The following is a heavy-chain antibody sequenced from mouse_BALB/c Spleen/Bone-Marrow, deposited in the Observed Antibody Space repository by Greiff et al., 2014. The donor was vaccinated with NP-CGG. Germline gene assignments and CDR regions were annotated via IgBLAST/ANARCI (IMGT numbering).Heavy chain of an antibody. CDR1: GYTLTSYT. CDR2: INPNSGYT. D-gene: IGHD2-10*01. V-gene: IGHV1-4*02. J-gene: IGHJ2*01. Sequence: VQLQQSAAESARPGASVKMSCKASGYTLTSYTMHWVKQRPGQGLEWIGYINPNSGYTEYNQNFKDKATLTTDTSSSTAYLQLSSLTSEDSAVYYCARRVPYHFDYWGQGTTLTVSS. CDR3: ARRVPYHFDY.